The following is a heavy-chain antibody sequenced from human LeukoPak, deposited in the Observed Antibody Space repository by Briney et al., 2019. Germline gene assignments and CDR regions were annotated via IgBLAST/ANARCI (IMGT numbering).Heavy chain of an antibody. J-gene: IGHJ4*02. CDR3: ARQIADSSGPIDY. V-gene: IGHV5-51*01. CDR2: IYPGDSDT. D-gene: IGHD6-19*01. Sequence: PGGSLRLSCKGSGYTFASYWIAWVRQMPRNGLEWMGIIYPGDSDTRYSPSFQGQVTISADKSLITAYLQWSSLKASDTAMYYCARQIADSSGPIDYWGQGALVTVSS. CDR1: GYTFASYW.